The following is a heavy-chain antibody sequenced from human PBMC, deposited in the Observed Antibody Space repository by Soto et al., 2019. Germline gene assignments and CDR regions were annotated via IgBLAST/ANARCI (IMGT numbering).Heavy chain of an antibody. CDR3: ARWDYGVYARFDY. CDR2: MNPNSGNT. Sequence: QVQLVQSGTEVKKPGASVKVSCKASGYTFTSHDINWVRQATGQGLEGMGWMNPNSGNTGYAQKFQGRVTMTRNTSTSTAYMELSSLRSEDTAVYYCARWDYGVYARFDYWGQGTLVTVSS. V-gene: IGHV1-8*01. J-gene: IGHJ4*02. CDR1: GYTFTSHD. D-gene: IGHD4-17*01.